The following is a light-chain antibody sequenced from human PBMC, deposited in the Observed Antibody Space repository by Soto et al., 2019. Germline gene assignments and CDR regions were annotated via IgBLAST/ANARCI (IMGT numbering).Light chain of an antibody. CDR2: DTS. CDR1: QSVGSSY. Sequence: EIVWTQSPGTLSLSPGERVTLACRASQSVGSSYLAWYHQKPGQAPRLLIYDTSNRATGIPARFSSRGSGTDFTLNISALDPEDFAVYYCQPYDTSLRTFGQGTKVDI. V-gene: IGKV3-20*01. CDR3: QPYDTSLRT. J-gene: IGKJ1*01.